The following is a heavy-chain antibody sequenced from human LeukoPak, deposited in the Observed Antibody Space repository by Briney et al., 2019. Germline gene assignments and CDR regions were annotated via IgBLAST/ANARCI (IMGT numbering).Heavy chain of an antibody. CDR2: IFHSGKT. CDR3: ATTVVTQSWRDY. V-gene: IGHV4-38-2*02. J-gene: IGHJ4*02. CDR1: GYSMSSGYY. Sequence: SETLSLTCTVSGYSMSSGYYWGWIRQPPGKGLEWIGSIFHSGKTYYNPSLKSRVTISVDASKNQFSLKLSSVTAADTAVYYCATTVVTQSWRDYWGQGTLVTVSS. D-gene: IGHD4-23*01.